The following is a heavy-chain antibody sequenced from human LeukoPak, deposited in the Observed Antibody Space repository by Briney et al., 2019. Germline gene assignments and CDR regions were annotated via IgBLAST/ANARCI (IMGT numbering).Heavy chain of an antibody. J-gene: IGHJ4*02. V-gene: IGHV3-23*01. D-gene: IGHD6-19*01. CDR1: GFTFSSYV. Sequence: GGSLRLSCAASGFTFSSYVMSWVRQAPGKGLEWVSSISGSAGSTYYTDSVKGRFATSRDNSKNTLYLQMNSLRDEDTAVYYCAKDQQWLEYFDYWGQGILVTVSS. CDR3: AKDQQWLEYFDY. CDR2: ISGSAGST.